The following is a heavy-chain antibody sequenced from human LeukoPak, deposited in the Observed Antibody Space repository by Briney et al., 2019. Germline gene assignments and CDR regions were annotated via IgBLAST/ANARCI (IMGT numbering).Heavy chain of an antibody. Sequence: GASVKVSCKASGYTFTSYDINWVRQATGQGLEWMGWMNPNSGNTGYAQKLQGRVTMTRNTSISTAYMELSSLRSEDTAVYYCARVSYGRAAVGTSQAYGYWGLGTLVTVSS. J-gene: IGHJ4*02. CDR3: ARVSYGRAAVGTSQAYGY. V-gene: IGHV1-8*01. CDR2: MNPNSGNT. D-gene: IGHD6-13*01. CDR1: GYTFTSYD.